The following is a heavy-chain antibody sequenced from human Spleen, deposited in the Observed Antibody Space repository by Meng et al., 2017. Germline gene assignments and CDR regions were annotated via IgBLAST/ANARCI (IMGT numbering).Heavy chain of an antibody. V-gene: IGHV5-51*01. J-gene: IGHJ3*02. CDR3: ARHAKRFYADTSGYYDDGFDI. CDR2: IYPGDSDT. CDR1: GYRFTTYW. Sequence: GESLKISCKGSGYRFTTYWIGWVRQMPGKGLEWVGIIYPGDSDTRYSPSFQGQVTISADKSITTAYLQWSSLRASDTAMYYCARHAKRFYADTSGYYDDGFDIWGQETMVTVSS. D-gene: IGHD3-22*01.